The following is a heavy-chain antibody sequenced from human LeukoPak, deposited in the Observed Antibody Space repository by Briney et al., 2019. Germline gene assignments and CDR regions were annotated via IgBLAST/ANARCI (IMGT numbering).Heavy chain of an antibody. V-gene: IGHV3-30*03. CDR2: ISYDGSNK. CDR3: LRGATFIVGATTSPVAFDI. J-gene: IGHJ3*02. D-gene: IGHD1-26*01. Sequence: GGPLRLSCAASGFTFSSYGMHWVRQAPGKGLEWVAVISYDGSNKYYADSVKGRFTISRDNSKNTLYLQMNSLRAEDTAVYYCLRGATFIVGATTSPVAFDIWGQGTMVTVSS. CDR1: GFTFSSYG.